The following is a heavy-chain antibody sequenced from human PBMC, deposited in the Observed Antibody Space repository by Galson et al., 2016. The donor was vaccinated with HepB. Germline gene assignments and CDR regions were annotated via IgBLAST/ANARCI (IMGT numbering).Heavy chain of an antibody. CDR3: AKDARGGYSYGYWDY. V-gene: IGHV3-30-3*01. J-gene: IGHJ4*02. CDR2: VSYDASNK. Sequence: SLRLSCAASGFPFSSYAMHWVRQAPGKGLEWVAVVSYDASNKYYADSVKGRFTISRDNSKNTLYLQMNSLRAEDTAVYYCAKDARGGYSYGYWDYWGQGTLVTFSS. D-gene: IGHD5-18*01. CDR1: GFPFSSYA.